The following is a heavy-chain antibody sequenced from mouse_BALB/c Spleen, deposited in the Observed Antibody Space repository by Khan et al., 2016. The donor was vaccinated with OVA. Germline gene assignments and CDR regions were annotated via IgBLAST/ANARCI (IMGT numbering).Heavy chain of an antibody. CDR2: ISGDSSTI. CDR3: ATSYYYGYYFDY. D-gene: IGHD1-1*01. Sequence: DVQLVESGGGLVQPGGSRKLSCAASGFTFSSYGMHWVRQAPEKGLEWVAYISGDSSTIYYTDTVKGRFTISRDNPKNTLSLQMTSLMSEDTAMYYCATSYYYGYYFDYWGPGTTLTVSS. CDR1: GFTFSSYG. J-gene: IGHJ2*01. V-gene: IGHV5-17*02.